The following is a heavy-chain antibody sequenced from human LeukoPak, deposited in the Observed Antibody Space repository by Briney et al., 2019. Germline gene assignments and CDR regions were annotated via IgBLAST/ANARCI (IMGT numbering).Heavy chain of an antibody. V-gene: IGHV3-15*01. CDR2: IKSKTDGGTT. CDR1: GFTLSNAW. CDR3: SKDSYH. Sequence: PGGSLRLSCAASGFTLSNAWMSWVRQAPGKGLEWVARIKSKTDGGTTDYDASVKGRFTISRDDSRNTLYLQMNSLITEDTAVYYCSKDSYHWGQGTLVTVSS. J-gene: IGHJ5*02.